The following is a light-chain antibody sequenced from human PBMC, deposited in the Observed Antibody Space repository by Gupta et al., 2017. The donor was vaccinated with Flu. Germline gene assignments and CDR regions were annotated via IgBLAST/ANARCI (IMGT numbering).Light chain of an antibody. CDR3: QEYGNSVAYT. CDR2: GAS. Sequence: PGEAATLSCRASQSVRNTYLAWYQQRPGQPPRLIIYGASIRASGIPARFSGSGSGTDFTLTISRREPEDFAVYYCQEYGNSVAYTFGQGTKLEIK. V-gene: IGKV3-20*01. CDR1: QSVRNTY. J-gene: IGKJ2*01.